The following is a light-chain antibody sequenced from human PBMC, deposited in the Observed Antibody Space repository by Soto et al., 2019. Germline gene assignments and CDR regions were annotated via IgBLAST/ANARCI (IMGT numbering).Light chain of an antibody. CDR2: DAS. V-gene: IGKV3-11*01. CDR3: QHRSDSCT. J-gene: IGKJ1*01. Sequence: EIVLTQSPATLSLSPGERATHSCRASQSLGIYLAWYQQKLGQAPRLLIYDASNRATGIPARFSGSGSGTDFTLTTTSLEPEDSALYFCQHRSDSCTFGQGTKVEIK. CDR1: QSLGIY.